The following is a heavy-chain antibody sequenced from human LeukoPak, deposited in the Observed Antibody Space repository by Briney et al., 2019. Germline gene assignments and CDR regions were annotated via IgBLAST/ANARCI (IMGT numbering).Heavy chain of an antibody. CDR3: ARGLPGYSSSWYFAFDI. J-gene: IGHJ3*02. CDR1: GFTFSSYP. V-gene: IGHV3-30-3*01. Sequence: GGSLRLSCAASGFTFSSYPMHWVRQAPGKGLEWVAVILYDGSNKYYADSVKGRFTISRDNSKNTLYLQMNSLRAEDTAVYYCARGLPGYSSSWYFAFDIWGPGTMVTASS. D-gene: IGHD6-13*01. CDR2: ILYDGSNK.